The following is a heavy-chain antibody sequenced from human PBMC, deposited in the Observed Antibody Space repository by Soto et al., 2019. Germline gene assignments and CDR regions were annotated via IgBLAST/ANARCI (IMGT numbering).Heavy chain of an antibody. J-gene: IGHJ4*02. CDR1: GGSISSYY. Sequence: SETLSLSCTVSGGSISSYYWSWIRQPPGKGLEWIGYIYYSGSTNYNPSLKSRVTISVDTSKNQFSLKLSSVTAADTAVYYCARRYGGTFDYWGQGTLVTVSS. CDR2: IYYSGST. CDR3: ARRYGGTFDY. D-gene: IGHD2-15*01. V-gene: IGHV4-59*08.